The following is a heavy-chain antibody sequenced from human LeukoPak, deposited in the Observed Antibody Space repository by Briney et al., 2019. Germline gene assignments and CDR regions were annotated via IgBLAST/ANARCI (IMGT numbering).Heavy chain of an antibody. CDR3: AKDSGRGIVGATTDFHY. Sequence: GGSLRLSCAASGFTFDDYAMHWVRQARGKGLEWVSFISWDGGSTYYADSVKGRFTISRDNSKNSPYLQMNSLRAEDTASYYCAKDSGRGIVGATTDFHYWGQGTLVTVSS. V-gene: IGHV3-43D*03. D-gene: IGHD1-26*01. CDR1: GFTFDDYA. CDR2: ISWDGGST. J-gene: IGHJ4*02.